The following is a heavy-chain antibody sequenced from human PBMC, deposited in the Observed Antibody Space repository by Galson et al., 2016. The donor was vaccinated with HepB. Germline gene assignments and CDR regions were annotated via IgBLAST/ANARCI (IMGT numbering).Heavy chain of an antibody. V-gene: IGHV1-18*01. J-gene: IGHJ6*02. Sequence: QSGAEVKKPGESLKISCKASGYTFSNYGISWVRQAPGQGLEWMGWISGYNGKTENTEKFRGRVTMTTETSTRIVYMELRSLRSDDAAVYYCARDYGGNPHLGDYKGMDVWGQGTTVTVSS. D-gene: IGHD4-23*01. CDR3: ARDYGGNPHLGDYKGMDV. CDR2: ISGYNGKT. CDR1: GYTFSNYG.